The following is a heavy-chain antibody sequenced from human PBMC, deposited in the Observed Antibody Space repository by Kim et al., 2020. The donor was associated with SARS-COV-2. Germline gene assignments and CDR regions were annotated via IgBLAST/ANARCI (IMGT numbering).Heavy chain of an antibody. CDR1: GFTFSSYS. V-gene: IGHV3-48*02. J-gene: IGHJ6*02. D-gene: IGHD3-3*01. CDR3: ARIRRYTIFVVVIDKTYGMDV. Sequence: GGSLRLSCAASGFTFSSYSMNWVRQAPGKGLEWVSYISSSSSTIYYADSVKGRFTISRDNAKNSLYLQMNSLRDEDTAVYYCARIRRYTIFVVVIDKTYGMDVWGQGTTVTVSS. CDR2: ISSSSSTI.